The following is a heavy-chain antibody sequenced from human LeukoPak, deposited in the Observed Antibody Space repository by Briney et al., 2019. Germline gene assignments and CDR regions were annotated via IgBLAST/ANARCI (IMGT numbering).Heavy chain of an antibody. Sequence: GGSLRLSCAASGFSVSTNYMSWVRQAPGKGLEWVSVIYNGGGTYYADSVKGQFTISRDNSKNTVYLQMNSLRAEDTAVYYCASGIVGIGYYFDYWGQGTLVTVSS. CDR2: IYNGGGT. V-gene: IGHV3-53*01. CDR3: ASGIVGIGYYFDY. D-gene: IGHD3-22*01. J-gene: IGHJ4*02. CDR1: GFSVSTNY.